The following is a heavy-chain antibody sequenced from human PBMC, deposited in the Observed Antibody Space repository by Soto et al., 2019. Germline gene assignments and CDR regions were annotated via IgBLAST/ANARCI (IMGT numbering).Heavy chain of an antibody. D-gene: IGHD2-15*01. V-gene: IGHV1-18*01. Sequence: QVQLVQSGAEVKKPGASVKVSCKTSGYTFTNFGISWVRQAPGQGLEWMGWISDYNGNTNYAQKXLXXXRXXTDTSTSTAHMEGRRLMSDDTTVYDCMRGGTPIDDCGQGNMVSVSS. CDR3: MRGGTPIDD. J-gene: IGHJ4*02. CDR2: ISDYNGNT. CDR1: GYTFTNFG.